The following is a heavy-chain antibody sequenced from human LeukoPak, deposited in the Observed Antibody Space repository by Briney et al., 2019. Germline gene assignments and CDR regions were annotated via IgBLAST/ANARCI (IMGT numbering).Heavy chain of an antibody. CDR3: ARDLGYSSSWRFYYYYMDV. J-gene: IGHJ6*03. CDR1: GYTFTGYY. D-gene: IGHD6-13*01. V-gene: IGHV1-2*02. CDR2: INPNSGGT. Sequence: GASVKVSCKASGYTFTGYYMHWVRQAPGQGLEWMGWINPNSGGTNYAQKFQGRVTMTRDTSISTAYMELSRLRSDDTAVYYCARDLGYSSSWRFYYYYMDVWGKGTTVTVSS.